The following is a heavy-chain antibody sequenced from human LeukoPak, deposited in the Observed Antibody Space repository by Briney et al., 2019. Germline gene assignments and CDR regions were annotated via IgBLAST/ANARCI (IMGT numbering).Heavy chain of an antibody. CDR1: GFTFDDYA. D-gene: IGHD3-22*01. CDR2: ISWNSGSI. V-gene: IGHV3-9*01. Sequence: SGGSLRLSCAASGFTFDDYAMHWVRQAPGKGLEWVSGISWNSGSIGYADSVKGRFTISRDNAKNSLYLQMNSLRAEDTALYYCAREYYYDSSGYLDIWGQGTMVTVSS. CDR3: AREYYYDSSGYLDI. J-gene: IGHJ3*02.